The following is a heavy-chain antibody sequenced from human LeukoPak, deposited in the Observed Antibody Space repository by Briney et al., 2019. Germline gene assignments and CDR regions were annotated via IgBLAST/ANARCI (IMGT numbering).Heavy chain of an antibody. CDR3: ARTQDTYNWFDP. Sequence: ASVKVSCKASGYTFTGYYMHWVRQAPGQGLEWMGWINPNSGGTNYAQKFQGRVTMTRDTSISTAYMELSRLRSDDTAVYYCARTQDTYNWFDPWGQRTLVTVSS. V-gene: IGHV1-2*02. D-gene: IGHD3-16*01. J-gene: IGHJ5*02. CDR1: GYTFTGYY. CDR2: INPNSGGT.